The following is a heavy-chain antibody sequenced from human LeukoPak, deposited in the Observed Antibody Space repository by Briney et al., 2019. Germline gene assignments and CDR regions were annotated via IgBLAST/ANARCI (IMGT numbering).Heavy chain of an antibody. Sequence: GGSLRPSCAASGFTFSSYAMSWVRQAPEKGLEWVSTISGSGGGTYYADSVKGRFTISRDDSKNTLYLQMNSLRAEDTAVYYSAKDLGRYRNNYFDYWGQGTLVTVSS. D-gene: IGHD1-26*01. V-gene: IGHV3-23*01. CDR3: AKDLGRYRNNYFDY. J-gene: IGHJ4*02. CDR1: GFTFSSYA. CDR2: ISGSGGGT.